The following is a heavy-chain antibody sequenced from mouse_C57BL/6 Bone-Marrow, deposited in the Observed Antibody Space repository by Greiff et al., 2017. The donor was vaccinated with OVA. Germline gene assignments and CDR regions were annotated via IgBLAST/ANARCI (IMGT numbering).Heavy chain of an antibody. Sequence: EVQLVESGGGLVQPGGSLKLSCAASGFTFSDYGMAWVRQAPRKGPEWVAFISNLAYSIYYADTVTGRFTISRENAKNTLYLEMSSLRSEDTAMYYCARRSYYGNYNAMDYWGQGTSVTVSS. V-gene: IGHV5-15*01. CDR3: ARRSYYGNYNAMDY. J-gene: IGHJ4*01. CDR2: ISNLAYSI. CDR1: GFTFSDYG. D-gene: IGHD2-1*01.